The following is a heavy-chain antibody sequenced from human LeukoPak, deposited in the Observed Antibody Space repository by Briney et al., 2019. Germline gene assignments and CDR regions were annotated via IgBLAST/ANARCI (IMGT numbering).Heavy chain of an antibody. Sequence: GGSLRLSCAASGFTFSSYAMSWVRQAPGKGLEWVSAISGSGGSTYYADSVKGRFTISRDNAKNSLYLQMNSLRAEDTALYYCARVRSGLHMDVWGQGTTVTVSS. J-gene: IGHJ6*02. CDR1: GFTFSSYA. V-gene: IGHV3-23*01. CDR3: ARVRSGLHMDV. D-gene: IGHD2-15*01. CDR2: ISGSGGST.